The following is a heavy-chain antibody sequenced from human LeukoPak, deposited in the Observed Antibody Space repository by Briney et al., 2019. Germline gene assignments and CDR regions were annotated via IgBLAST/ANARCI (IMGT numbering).Heavy chain of an antibody. J-gene: IGHJ4*02. D-gene: IGHD6-19*01. Sequence: GASVKVSCKASGYTFTSYAMHWVRQAPGQRLEWMGWINAGNGNTKYSQKFQGRVTITRDTSASTAYMELSSLRSEDTAVYYCARGDPVWKIAVAGKTFDYWGQGTLVTVSS. V-gene: IGHV1-3*01. CDR2: INAGNGNT. CDR1: GYTFTSYA. CDR3: ARGDPVWKIAVAGKTFDY.